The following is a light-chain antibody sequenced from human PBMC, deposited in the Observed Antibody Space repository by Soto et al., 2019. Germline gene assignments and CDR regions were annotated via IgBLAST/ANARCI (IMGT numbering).Light chain of an antibody. V-gene: IGLV1-44*01. CDR3: AAWDGSLNGYV. CDR2: NNH. J-gene: IGLJ1*01. CDR1: SSNIGTNA. Sequence: QSALTQPPSASGTPGQRVTISCSGGSSNIGTNAVNWYQQLPGTAPKLLIYNNHQRPSGVPDRFSGSKSCTSPSLAITGLQSEDEADYYCAAWDGSLNGYVFGTGTKVTVL.